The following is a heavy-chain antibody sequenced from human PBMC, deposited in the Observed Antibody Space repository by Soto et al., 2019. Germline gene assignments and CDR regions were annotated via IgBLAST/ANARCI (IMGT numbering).Heavy chain of an antibody. CDR2: IRDKPSSYTT. J-gene: IGHJ6*02. CDR1: GFSFSDHY. D-gene: IGHD3-3*02. Sequence: PGGSLRLSCAASGFSFSDHYMDWVRQAPGKGLEWLGRIRDKPSSYTTEYAASVKGRFTISRDDSENSLYLQMNSLKIEDTAVYYCTVGFSSGGLDVWGQGTPVTVSS. V-gene: IGHV3-72*01. CDR3: TVGFSSGGLDV.